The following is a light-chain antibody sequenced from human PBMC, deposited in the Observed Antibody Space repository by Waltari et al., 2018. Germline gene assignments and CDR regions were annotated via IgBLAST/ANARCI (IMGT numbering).Light chain of an antibody. Sequence: QSALTQPPSASGTPGQRVTISCSGSSSNIGTNLVNWYQQLPGKAPKLLAYRNVQRPSGVPDRCSGSKPGSAASMPISGLQSEYEADYDCAAWDASLSGHWVFGGGTKVTVL. CDR2: RNV. V-gene: IGLV1-44*01. J-gene: IGLJ2*01. CDR1: SSNIGTNL. CDR3: AAWDASLSGHWV.